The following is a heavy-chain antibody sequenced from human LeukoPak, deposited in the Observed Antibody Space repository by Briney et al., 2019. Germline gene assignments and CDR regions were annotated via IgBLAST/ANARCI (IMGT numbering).Heavy chain of an antibody. CDR2: ISYDGSSK. V-gene: IGHV3-30*04. CDR1: GFTFSTYA. Sequence: PGGSLRLSCAASGFTFSTYAMHWVRQAPGKGLEWVAVISYDGSSKYYADSVKGRFTISRDNSKNTLYLQMNTLRADDTAVYYCAKDHGSSDWYYFDYWGQGTLVTVSS. CDR3: AKDHGSSDWYYFDY. D-gene: IGHD6-13*01. J-gene: IGHJ4*02.